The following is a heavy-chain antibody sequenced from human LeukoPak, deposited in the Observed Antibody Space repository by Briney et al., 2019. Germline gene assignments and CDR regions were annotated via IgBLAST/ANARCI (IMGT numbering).Heavy chain of an antibody. D-gene: IGHD3-16*02. J-gene: IGHJ4*02. CDR2: MNPNSGNT. Sequence: ASVKVSCKASGYTFTSYDINWVRQATGQGLEWMGWMNPNSGNTGYAQKFQGGVTMTRNTSISTAYMELSSLRSEDTAVYYCARGKTNDYVWGSYRYHRLDYWGQGTLVTVSS. V-gene: IGHV1-8*01. CDR1: GYTFTSYD. CDR3: ARGKTNDYVWGSYRYHRLDY.